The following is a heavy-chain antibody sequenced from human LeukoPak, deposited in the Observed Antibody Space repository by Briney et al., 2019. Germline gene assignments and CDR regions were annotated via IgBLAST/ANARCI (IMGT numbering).Heavy chain of an antibody. J-gene: IGHJ3*02. CDR2: ISSSSSYI. V-gene: IGHV3-21*01. Sequence: GRSLRPSCAASALTFSSYSMNWVSQPPGKGLEWVSSISSSSSYIYYADSLEGRFTIPRDNAKDSLYLQMNCLRAEDTAVYYCARGVGTGAFDIWGQGTMVTVSS. CDR3: ARGVGTGAFDI. D-gene: IGHD3-10*01. CDR1: ALTFSSYS.